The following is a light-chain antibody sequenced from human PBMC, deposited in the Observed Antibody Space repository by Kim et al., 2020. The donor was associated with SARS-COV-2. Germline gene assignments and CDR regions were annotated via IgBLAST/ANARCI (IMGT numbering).Light chain of an antibody. CDR2: NVN. J-gene: IGLJ3*02. CDR3: SSYISSNTWV. V-gene: IGLV2-14*03. Sequence: VSWAPGQSITISCVGAYHYVSWYQQHPGKAPKLMVYNVNNRPSGVSTRFSGSRSGNTASLTISGLQADDEADYYCSSYISSNTWVFGGGTQLTVL. CDR1: GAYHY.